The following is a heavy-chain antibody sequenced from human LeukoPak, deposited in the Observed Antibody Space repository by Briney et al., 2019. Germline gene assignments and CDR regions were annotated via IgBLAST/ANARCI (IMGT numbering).Heavy chain of an antibody. CDR3: ARDNGYYDSGGYLDY. J-gene: IGHJ4*02. D-gene: IGHD3-22*01. V-gene: IGHV4-59*01. CDR1: GGSISSYY. Sequence: SETLSLTCTVSGGSISSYYWSWIRQPPGKGLEWIGYIYYSGSTNYNPSLKSRVTISVDTSKNQFSLKLSSVTAADTAVYYCARDNGYYDSGGYLDYWGQGTLVTVSS. CDR2: IYYSGST.